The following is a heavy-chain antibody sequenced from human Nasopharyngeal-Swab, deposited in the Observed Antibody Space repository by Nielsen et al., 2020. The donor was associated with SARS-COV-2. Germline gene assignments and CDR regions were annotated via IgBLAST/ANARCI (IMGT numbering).Heavy chain of an antibody. Sequence: SETLSLTCAVYGGSFNNYYWTWIRQPPGKGLEWIGEINHRGSTNCNPSLKSRVTISVDTSKNQFSLKLSSVTAADTAVYYCAREDYWGQGTLVTVSS. J-gene: IGHJ4*02. CDR3: AREDY. V-gene: IGHV4-34*01. CDR2: INHRGST. CDR1: GGSFNNYY.